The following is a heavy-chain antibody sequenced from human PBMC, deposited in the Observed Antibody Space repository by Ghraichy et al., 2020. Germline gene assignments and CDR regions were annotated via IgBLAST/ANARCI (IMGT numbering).Heavy chain of an antibody. V-gene: IGHV3-7*01. CDR3: ARDLCGSPCRYYYYGMDV. J-gene: IGHJ6*02. CDR2: IKQDGSEK. D-gene: IGHD3-16*01. Sequence: GGSLRLSCAASGFTFSSYWMSWVRQAPGKGLEWVANIKQDGSEKYYVDSVKGRFTISRDNAKNSLYLQMNSLRAEDTAVYYCARDLCGSPCRYYYYGMDVWGQGTTVTVSS. CDR1: GFTFSSYW.